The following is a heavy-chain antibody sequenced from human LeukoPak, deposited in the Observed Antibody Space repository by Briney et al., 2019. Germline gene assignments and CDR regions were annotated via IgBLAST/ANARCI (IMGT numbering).Heavy chain of an antibody. J-gene: IGHJ4*02. V-gene: IGHV3-11*01. D-gene: IGHD6-19*01. CDR1: GFTFSAYY. CDR3: AKGGSGWYYFDY. Sequence: GGSLRLSCAASGFTFSAYYMSWIRQGPGKGLEWVSYISSSGSTVYYADSVKGRFTISRDNAKNSLYLQMNNLRAEDTAVYYCAKGGSGWYYFDYWGQGTLVTVSS. CDR2: ISSSGSTV.